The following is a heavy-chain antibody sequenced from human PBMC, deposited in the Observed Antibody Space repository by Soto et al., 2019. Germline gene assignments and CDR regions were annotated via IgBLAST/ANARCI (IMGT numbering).Heavy chain of an antibody. J-gene: IGHJ4*02. D-gene: IGHD5-12*01. CDR3: AHSGHGYPIYVDY. Sequence: SETLSLTCTVSGGPISGYYRIWIGRPAGKGLEWIGRIFTTGSKNYNPSLKSRLTMSVDTSNNQFSLKLNSVTAADTAVYYCAHSGHGYPIYVDYWGQGTLVPVS. CDR1: GGPISGYY. CDR2: IFTTGSK. V-gene: IGHV4-4*07.